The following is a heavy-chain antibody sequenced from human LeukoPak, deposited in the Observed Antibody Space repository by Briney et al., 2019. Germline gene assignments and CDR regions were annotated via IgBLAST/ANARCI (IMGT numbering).Heavy chain of an antibody. Sequence: SETLSLTCTVSGGSISSYYWSWIRQPPGKGLEWIGYIYYSGSTNYNPSLKSRVTISVDTSKNQFSLKLGSVTAADTAVYYCARVSSGYYYYGMDVWGQGTTVTVSS. CDR3: ARVSSGYYYYGMDV. CDR1: GGSISSYY. J-gene: IGHJ6*02. CDR2: IYYSGST. D-gene: IGHD6-19*01. V-gene: IGHV4-59*01.